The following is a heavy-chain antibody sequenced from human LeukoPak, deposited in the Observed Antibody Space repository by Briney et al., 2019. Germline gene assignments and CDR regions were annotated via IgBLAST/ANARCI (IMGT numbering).Heavy chain of an antibody. V-gene: IGHV3-23*01. CDR1: GFTFNIFT. CDR2: ISDDGSNT. Sequence: GGSLRLSCAASGFTFNIFTMNWVRQAPGKGQEWVSGISDDGSNTYYADSMKGRFTISRDNSKNTLYLQMNSLRAEDTAVDYCATDYGDHDYWGQGTLVTVSS. CDR3: ATDYGDHDY. J-gene: IGHJ4*02. D-gene: IGHD4-17*01.